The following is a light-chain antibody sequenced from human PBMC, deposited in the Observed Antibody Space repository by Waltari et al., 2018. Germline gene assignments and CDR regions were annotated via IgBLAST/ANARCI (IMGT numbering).Light chain of an antibody. Sequence: DIQMTQSPSSLSASIGDRVTITCRASQSIISYLNWYQQKPGKAPNLLIYAASNLQSGVPSRFSGSGSGTDFTLTISSPQPEDFASYYCQQTYSSPRTFGQGTKVEIK. CDR1: QSIISY. CDR2: AAS. CDR3: QQTYSSPRT. V-gene: IGKV1-39*01. J-gene: IGKJ1*01.